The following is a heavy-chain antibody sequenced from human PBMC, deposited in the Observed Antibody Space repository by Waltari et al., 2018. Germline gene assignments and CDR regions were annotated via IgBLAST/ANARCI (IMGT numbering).Heavy chain of an antibody. CDR1: GGSISSYY. CDR3: ARDRWGIAARPYAFDI. Sequence: QVQLQESGPGLVKPSETLSLTCTVSGGSISSYYWSWLRQPPGKGLEWIGYIYYSGSTNYIPSLKSRVTISVDTSKNQFSLKLSSVTAADTAVYYCARDRWGIAARPYAFDIWGQGTMVTVSS. J-gene: IGHJ3*02. CDR2: IYYSGST. D-gene: IGHD6-6*01. V-gene: IGHV4-59*01.